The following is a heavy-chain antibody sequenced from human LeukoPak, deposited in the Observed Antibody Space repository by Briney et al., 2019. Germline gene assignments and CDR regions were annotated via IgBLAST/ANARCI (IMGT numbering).Heavy chain of an antibody. Sequence: PGGSLRLSCAASGFTFSSYGMHWVRQAPGKGLEWVSTISGSGGSTYYADSVKGRFTISRDNAKNTLYLQMNSLKTEDTAIYYCAREGGSYSNYFDYWGQGTLVTVSS. CDR1: GFTFSSYG. CDR2: ISGSGGST. D-gene: IGHD1-26*01. CDR3: AREGGSYSNYFDY. J-gene: IGHJ4*02. V-gene: IGHV3-23*01.